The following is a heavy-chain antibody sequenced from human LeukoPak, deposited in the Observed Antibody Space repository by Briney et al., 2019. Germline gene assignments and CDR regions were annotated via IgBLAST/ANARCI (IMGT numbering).Heavy chain of an antibody. CDR1: GFMFSSNW. Sequence: GGSLRLSCAASGFMFSSNWMSWVRLAPGKGLEWVANIKQDGSEIYYVDSVKGRFTISRDNAKNSLYLQTNSLRAEDTAVYYCAREGDSSGWTDWGQGTLVTVSS. V-gene: IGHV3-7*01. CDR3: AREGDSSGWTD. CDR2: IKQDGSEI. J-gene: IGHJ4*02. D-gene: IGHD6-19*01.